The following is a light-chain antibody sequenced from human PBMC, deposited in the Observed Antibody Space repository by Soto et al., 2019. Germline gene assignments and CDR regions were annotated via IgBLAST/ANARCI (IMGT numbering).Light chain of an antibody. CDR3: LQYNEWPPWT. CDR2: GAS. Sequence: VMTQFPATLSVSPGERVTLSCRASQSVGNSLAWYRQKPGQPPRLLVYGASTRATGIPARISGSGSGTEFTLTITSLQSEDFAFYYCLQYNEWPPWTFGQGTKVEIK. V-gene: IGKV3-15*01. CDR1: QSVGNS. J-gene: IGKJ1*01.